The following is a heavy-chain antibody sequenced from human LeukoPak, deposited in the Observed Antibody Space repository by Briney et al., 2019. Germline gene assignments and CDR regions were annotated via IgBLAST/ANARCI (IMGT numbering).Heavy chain of an antibody. D-gene: IGHD4-17*01. CDR1: GYSFTSYW. Sequence: PGESLKISCKGSGYSFTSYWIGWVRQMPGKGLEWMGIIYPGDSDTRYSPSFQGQVTISADKSISTAYLQWSSLKASDTAMYYCARSIHDYGDAFDIWSQGTMVTVSS. J-gene: IGHJ3*02. CDR3: ARSIHDYGDAFDI. CDR2: IYPGDSDT. V-gene: IGHV5-51*01.